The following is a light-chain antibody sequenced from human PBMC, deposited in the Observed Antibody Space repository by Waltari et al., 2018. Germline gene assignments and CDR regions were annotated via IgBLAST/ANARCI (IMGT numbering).Light chain of an antibody. Sequence: QSVLTQPPSASGTPGQSVTISCSGGASNTGGNLVKRYQQPPGTAPKLRIYRSDLRPSGVPDRFSGSKSGTSASLAISGLQSEDEADYFCASWDDSLNGHWVFGGGTKVTVL. J-gene: IGLJ3*02. CDR1: ASNTGGNL. CDR2: RSD. CDR3: ASWDDSLNGHWV. V-gene: IGLV1-44*01.